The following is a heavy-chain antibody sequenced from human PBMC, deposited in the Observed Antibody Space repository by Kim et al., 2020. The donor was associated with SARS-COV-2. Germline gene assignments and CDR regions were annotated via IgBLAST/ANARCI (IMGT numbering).Heavy chain of an antibody. V-gene: IGHV4-59*01. CDR2: IYYSGST. Sequence: SETLSLTCTVSGGSISSYYWSWIRQPPGKGLEWIGYIYYSGSTNYNPSLKSRVTISVDTSKNQFSLKLSSVTAADTAVYYCARGIKQWLVRRLLGDFYYFDYWGQGTLVTVSS. CDR3: ARGIKQWLVRRLLGDFYYFDY. D-gene: IGHD6-19*01. J-gene: IGHJ4*02. CDR1: GGSISSYY.